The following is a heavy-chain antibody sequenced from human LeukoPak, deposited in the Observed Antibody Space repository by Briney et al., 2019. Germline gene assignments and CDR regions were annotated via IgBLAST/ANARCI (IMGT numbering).Heavy chain of an antibody. CDR1: GFTFSSYA. D-gene: IGHD2-2*03. V-gene: IGHV3-30-3*01. CDR2: ISYDGSNK. Sequence: PGGSLRLSCAASGFTFSSYAMHWVRQATGKGLEWVAVISYDGSNKYYADSVKGRFTISRDNSKNTLYLQMNSLRAEDTAVYYCAKDVSLDIVVVPAAIGDHYFDYWGQGTLVTVSS. CDR3: AKDVSLDIVVVPAAIGDHYFDY. J-gene: IGHJ4*02.